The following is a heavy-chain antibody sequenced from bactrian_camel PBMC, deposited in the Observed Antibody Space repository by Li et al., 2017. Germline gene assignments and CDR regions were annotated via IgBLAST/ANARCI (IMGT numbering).Heavy chain of an antibody. CDR1: EYSFSRFW. Sequence: HVQLVESGGGSVQAGESLGLSCAGAEYSFSRFWAWFRQAPGKAREGVAALDIYGGTRYDDSVRGRFTISKDNAKNSVYLQMDSLKPEDTAAYYCAAVRSFGRSCGACFSNFRPDDSDRTWDWGQGTQVTVS. CDR2: LDIYGGT. J-gene: IGHJ4*01. CDR3: AAVRSFGRSCGACFSNFRPDDSDRTWD. V-gene: IGHV3S1*01. D-gene: IGHD1*01.